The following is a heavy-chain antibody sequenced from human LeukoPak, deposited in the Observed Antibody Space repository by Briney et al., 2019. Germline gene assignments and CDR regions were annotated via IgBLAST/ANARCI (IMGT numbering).Heavy chain of an antibody. V-gene: IGHV4-39*01. CDR2: IYYSGST. D-gene: IGHD4-23*01. CDR3: ARHDYGGNPADY. CDR1: GGSISSSSYY. J-gene: IGHJ4*02. Sequence: PSETLSLTCTVSGGSISSSSYYWGWIRQPPGKGLEWIGSIYYSGSTYYNPSLKSRVTISVDTSKNQFSLKLSSVTAADTAVYYCARHDYGGNPADYWGQGTLVTVSS.